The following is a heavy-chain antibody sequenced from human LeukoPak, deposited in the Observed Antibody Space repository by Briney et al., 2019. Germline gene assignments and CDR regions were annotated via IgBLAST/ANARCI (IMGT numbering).Heavy chain of an antibody. D-gene: IGHD3-22*01. Sequence: PGGSLRLSCAASGFTFSSYAMSWVRQAPGKGLEWVSTISGSGGSTYSADSVKGRFTISRDNSKNTLYLQMNSLRAEDTAVYYCAKVLTGDYYYDRPRGHWGQGTLVTVSS. CDR3: AKVLTGDYYYDRPRGH. CDR1: GFTFSSYA. V-gene: IGHV3-23*01. J-gene: IGHJ4*02. CDR2: ISGSGGST.